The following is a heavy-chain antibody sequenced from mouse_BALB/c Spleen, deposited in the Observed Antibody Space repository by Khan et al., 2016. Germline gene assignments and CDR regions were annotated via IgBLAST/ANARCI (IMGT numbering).Heavy chain of an antibody. D-gene: IGHD1-1*01. CDR2: ISYSGST. CDR1: GYSITSDYA. Sequence: EVQLQESGPGLVKPSQSLSLTCTVTGYSITSDYAWNWIRQFPGNKLEWMGYISYSGSTSYNPSLKSRISITRDTSKNQFFLQLNSVTTEDTATDYCARWVLRGFAYWGQGTLVTVSA. J-gene: IGHJ3*01. CDR3: ARWVLRGFAY. V-gene: IGHV3-2*02.